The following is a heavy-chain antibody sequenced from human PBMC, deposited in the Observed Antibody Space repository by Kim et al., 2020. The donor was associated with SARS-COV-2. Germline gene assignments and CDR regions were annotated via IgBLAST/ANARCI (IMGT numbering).Heavy chain of an antibody. J-gene: IGHJ6*02. Sequence: DSVKGRFTISRDNSKNTLYLQMNSLRAEDTAVYYCATGDYSYYYYGMDVWGQGTTVTVSS. V-gene: IGHV3-30*03. CDR3: ATGDYSYYYYGMDV. D-gene: IGHD4-17*01.